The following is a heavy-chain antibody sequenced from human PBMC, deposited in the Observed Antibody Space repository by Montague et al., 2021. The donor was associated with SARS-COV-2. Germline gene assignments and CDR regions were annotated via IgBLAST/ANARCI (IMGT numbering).Heavy chain of an antibody. CDR1: GFTSDEYS. V-gene: IGHV3-9*02. CDR2: VGWGGRIF. D-gene: IGHD2-8*02. Sequence: SLRLSCAASGFTSDEYSMRWVRQAPGTGLEWVAGVGWGGRIFYYAESVKGRFTISRDNAKNTRYLQMNSLKVEDTAMYYCAKAWWGSDWYYFDYWGQGTLVTVSS. J-gene: IGHJ4*02. CDR3: AKAWWGSDWYYFDY.